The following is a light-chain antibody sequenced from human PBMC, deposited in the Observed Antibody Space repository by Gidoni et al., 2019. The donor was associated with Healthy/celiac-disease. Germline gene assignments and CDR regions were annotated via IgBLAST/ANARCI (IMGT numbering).Light chain of an antibody. V-gene: IGKV3-11*01. J-gene: IGKJ1*01. CDR2: DAS. CDR3: QQRSNWRGT. CDR1: QSVSSY. Sequence: EIVLTQSPATLSLSPGERATLSCRASQSVSSYLAWYQQKPGQAPRRLIYDASNRATGIPARFSGSWSGTDFTLTISSLEPEDFAVYYCQQRSNWRGTFGQGTKVEIK.